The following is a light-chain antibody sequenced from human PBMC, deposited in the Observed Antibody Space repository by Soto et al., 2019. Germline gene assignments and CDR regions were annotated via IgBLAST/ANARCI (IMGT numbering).Light chain of an antibody. Sequence: EIVLTQPPATLSLSPGERATLSCRASQRVSSYLAWYQQKPGQAPRLLIYDASNRATGIPARFSGRGSGTDFTLTISSLEPEDFAVYYCQQRSSWPLTFGGGTKVEIK. CDR3: QQRSSWPLT. CDR1: QRVSSY. V-gene: IGKV3-11*01. CDR2: DAS. J-gene: IGKJ4*02.